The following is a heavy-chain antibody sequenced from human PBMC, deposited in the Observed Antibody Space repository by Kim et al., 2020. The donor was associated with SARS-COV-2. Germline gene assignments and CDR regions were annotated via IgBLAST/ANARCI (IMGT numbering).Heavy chain of an antibody. J-gene: IGHJ2*01. V-gene: IGHV4-31*03. D-gene: IGHD2-21*01. CDR1: GGSISSGGYY. CDR3: ARGPIVVVIGQYWYFDL. CDR2: IYYSGST. Sequence: SETLSLTCTVSGGSISSGGYYWSWIRQHPGKGLEWIGYIYYSGSTYYNPSLKSRVTISVDTSKNQFSLKLSSVTAADTAVYYCARGPIVVVIGQYWYFDLWGRGPLVTVSS.